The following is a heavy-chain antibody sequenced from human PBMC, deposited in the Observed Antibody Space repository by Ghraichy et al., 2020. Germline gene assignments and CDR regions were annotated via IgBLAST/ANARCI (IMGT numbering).Heavy chain of an antibody. CDR1: GFPFSFSA. CDR2: IISSGLTT. D-gene: IGHD5/OR15-5a*01. CDR3: VKGVSTMTMRYAFDL. Sequence: GGYLRLSCAASGFPFSFSAMGWVRQAPGTGLEWVSLIISSGLTTYNRESVKGRFILSRDNSNNTIYLQMDSLRAEDTAVYYCVKGVSTMTMRYAFDLWGQGTLVTVSP. J-gene: IGHJ3*01. V-gene: IGHV3-23*01.